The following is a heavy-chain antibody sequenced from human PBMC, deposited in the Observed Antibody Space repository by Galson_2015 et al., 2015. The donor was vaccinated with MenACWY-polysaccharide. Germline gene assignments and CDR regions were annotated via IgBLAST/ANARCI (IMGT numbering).Heavy chain of an antibody. CDR3: AKFPQGVAVLGGLDY. CDR1: GFTFSSYA. J-gene: IGHJ4*02. D-gene: IGHD6-19*01. CDR2: ISGSGGST. Sequence: SLRLSCAASGFTFSSYAMRWVRQAPGKGLEWVSDISGSGGSTYYADSVKGRFTISRDNSKNTLHLQMNSLRAEDTAVYYCAKFPQGVAVLGGLDYWGQGTLVTVSS. V-gene: IGHV3-23*01.